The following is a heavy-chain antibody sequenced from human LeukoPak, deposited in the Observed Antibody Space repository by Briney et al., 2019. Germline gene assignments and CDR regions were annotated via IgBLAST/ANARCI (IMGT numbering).Heavy chain of an antibody. D-gene: IGHD1-26*01. V-gene: IGHV3-74*03. CDR3: TRAAFGRNGMDV. CDR2: ISRDGTSA. J-gene: IGHJ6*02. Sequence: GSLRLSCVASGFTLSRHYMHWVRQAPGKGLEWVARISRDGTSATFAGSVKGRFTISRDNAENTLYLQMNNLRGEDTAVYYCTRAAFGRNGMDVWGQGTTVTVSS. CDR1: GFTLSRHY.